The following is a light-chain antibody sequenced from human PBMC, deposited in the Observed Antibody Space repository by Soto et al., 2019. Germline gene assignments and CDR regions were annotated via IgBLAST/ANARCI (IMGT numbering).Light chain of an antibody. CDR3: SSFTSSSTWG. CDR2: EVN. Sequence: QSALTQPASVSGSPGQTITISCTGTSSDVGGYKYVSWYQQHPGKAPKLMIYEVNNRPSGVSNRFSGSKSGNTASLTISGLQAEDEADYYCSSFTSSSTWGFGGGTKLTVL. J-gene: IGLJ3*02. CDR1: SSDVGGYKY. V-gene: IGLV2-14*01.